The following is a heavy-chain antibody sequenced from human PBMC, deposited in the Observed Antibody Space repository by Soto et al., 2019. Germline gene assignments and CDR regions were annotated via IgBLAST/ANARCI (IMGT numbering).Heavy chain of an antibody. Sequence: SETLSLTCAGSGGSMSSNNWWSWVRQPPGKGLEWIGEIFHSGSTHYSPSLKSRVTISVDKSKNQFSLKLTSVTAADTAVYYCARVYSGSYSDYWGQGTLVTVS. V-gene: IGHV4-4*02. CDR3: ARVYSGSYSDY. D-gene: IGHD1-26*01. CDR1: GGSMSSNNW. CDR2: IFHSGST. J-gene: IGHJ4*02.